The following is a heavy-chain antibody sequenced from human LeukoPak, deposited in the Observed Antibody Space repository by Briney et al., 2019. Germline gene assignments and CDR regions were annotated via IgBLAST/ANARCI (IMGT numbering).Heavy chain of an antibody. D-gene: IGHD3-10*01. CDR3: ASTPEYYYGSGEFDY. Sequence: PGGSLRLSCAVSGFTFSTYWMSWVRQAPGKGLEWVANIKQDGSEKYYVDSVKGRFTISRDNAKNSLYLQMNSLRAEDTAVYYCASTPEYYYGSGEFDYWGQGTLVTVSS. CDR2: IKQDGSEK. J-gene: IGHJ4*02. CDR1: GFTFSTYW. V-gene: IGHV3-7*01.